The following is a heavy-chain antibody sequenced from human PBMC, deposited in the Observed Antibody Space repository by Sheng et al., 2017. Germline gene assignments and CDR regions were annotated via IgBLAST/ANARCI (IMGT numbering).Heavy chain of an antibody. D-gene: IGHD2-2*01. CDR2: IIPIVGIT. CDR3: ARKACSSTSCYPYYYYYMDV. V-gene: IGHV1-69*04. CDR1: GYTFSNYG. J-gene: IGHJ6*03. Sequence: QVQLVQSGREVKKPGASVKVSCKASGYTFSNYGISWVRQAPGQGLEWMGMIIPIVGITNYAQKFQGRVTITADESTSTAYMELSSLRSEDTAVYYCARKACSSTSCYPYYYYYMDVWGQGTTVTVSS.